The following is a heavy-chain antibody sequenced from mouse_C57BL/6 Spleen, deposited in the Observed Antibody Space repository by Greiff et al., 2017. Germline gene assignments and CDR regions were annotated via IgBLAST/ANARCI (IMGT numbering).Heavy chain of an antibody. CDR2: IWRGGST. V-gene: IGHV2-5*01. CDR1: GFSLTSYG. J-gene: IGHJ1*03. CDR3: AKEGNDYDWYFDV. D-gene: IGHD2-4*01. Sequence: VKLVESGPGLVQPSQSLSITCTVSGFSLTSYGVHWVRQSPGKGLEWLGVIWRGGSTDYNAAFMSRLSITKDNSKSQVFFKMNSLQADDTAIYYCAKEGNDYDWYFDVWGTGTTVTVSS.